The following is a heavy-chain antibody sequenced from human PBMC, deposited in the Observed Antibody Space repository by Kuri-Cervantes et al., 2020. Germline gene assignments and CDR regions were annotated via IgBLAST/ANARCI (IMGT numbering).Heavy chain of an antibody. CDR1: GGSISSGGYS. V-gene: IGHV4-30-2*01. Sequence: SETLSLTCAVSGGSISSGGYSWSWIRQPPGKGLEWIGYIYHSGSTYYSPSLKSRVTISVDRSKNQFSLKLSSVTAADTAVYYCARGSQYYDILTGYYRSWFDPWGQGTLVTVSS. CDR2: IYHSGST. CDR3: ARGSQYYDILTGYYRSWFDP. D-gene: IGHD3-9*01. J-gene: IGHJ5*02.